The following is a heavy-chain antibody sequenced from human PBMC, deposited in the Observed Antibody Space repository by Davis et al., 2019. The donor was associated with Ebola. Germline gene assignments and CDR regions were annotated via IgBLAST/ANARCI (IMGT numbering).Heavy chain of an antibody. J-gene: IGHJ4*02. CDR2: IIPIFGTT. CDR3: ARGMEWWFYFDY. V-gene: IGHV1-69*06. Sequence: AASVKVSCKASGNTISTYTIDWVRQAPGQGLEWMGGIIPIFGTTNYAQKFRGRVRITADKSTRIAYMELSSLRDEDTAVYYCARGMEWWFYFDYWGQGTLVTVSS. CDR1: GNTISTYT. D-gene: IGHD2-15*01.